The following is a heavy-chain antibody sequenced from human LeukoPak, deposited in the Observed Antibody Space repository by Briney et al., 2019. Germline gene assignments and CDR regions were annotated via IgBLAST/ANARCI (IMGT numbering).Heavy chain of an antibody. CDR3: ARAPMIVVVFPPRLDF. CDR1: GYTFTGYC. Sequence: EASVKVSCKTSGYTFTGYCMHWVRQAPGQGLEWMGWINPNTGGTKYAQKFQGRVTMTSDTSISTAYMELSSLKSDDTAMYYCARAPMIVVVFPPRLDFWGQGTLVTVSS. V-gene: IGHV1-2*02. D-gene: IGHD3-22*01. J-gene: IGHJ4*02. CDR2: INPNTGGT.